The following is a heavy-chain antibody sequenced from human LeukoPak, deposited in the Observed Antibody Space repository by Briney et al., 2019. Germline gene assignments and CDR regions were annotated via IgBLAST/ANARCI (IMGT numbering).Heavy chain of an antibody. V-gene: IGHV1-46*01. D-gene: IGHD3-22*01. CDR3: AGGRSSYTYYYDSSGYYDY. CDR1: GYTFTSYY. Sequence: ASVKVSCKASGYTFTSYYMHWVRQAPGQGLEWMGIINPSGGSTSYAQKFQGRVTMTRDTSISTAYMELSRLRSDDTAVYYCAGGRSSYTYYYDSSGYYDYWGQGTLVTVSS. J-gene: IGHJ4*02. CDR2: INPSGGST.